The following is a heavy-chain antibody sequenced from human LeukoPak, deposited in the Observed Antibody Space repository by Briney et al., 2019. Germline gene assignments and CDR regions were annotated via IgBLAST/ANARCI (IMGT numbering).Heavy chain of an antibody. Sequence: ASVKVSCKASGYTFTSYGISWVRQAPGQGLEWMGWISAYNGNTNYAQKLQGRVTMTTDTSTSTAYMELRSLRSDDTAVYYCARDGAYDFWSGDLYWGQGTLVTVSS. V-gene: IGHV1-18*01. CDR1: GYTFTSYG. CDR3: ARDGAYDFWSGDLY. CDR2: ISAYNGNT. D-gene: IGHD3-3*01. J-gene: IGHJ4*02.